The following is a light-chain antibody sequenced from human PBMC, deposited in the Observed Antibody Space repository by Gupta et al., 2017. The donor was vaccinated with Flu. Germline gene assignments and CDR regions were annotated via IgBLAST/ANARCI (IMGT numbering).Light chain of an antibody. CDR2: DVV. CDR3: QQRTNWPPSIT. V-gene: IGKV3-11*01. Sequence: EIVLTQSPDTLSLSPGERATLSCRASQSIDFYLAWYQQKPGQSPRLLIYDVVNRATGVPARFSGSGSGTDFTLTISSLEPEDFAVYYCQQRTNWPPSITFGQGTRLE. CDR1: QSIDFY. J-gene: IGKJ5*01.